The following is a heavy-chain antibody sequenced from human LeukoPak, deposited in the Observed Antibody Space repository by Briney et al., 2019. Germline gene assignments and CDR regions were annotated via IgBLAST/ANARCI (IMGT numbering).Heavy chain of an antibody. CDR1: GGSISSYY. Sequence: SETLSLTCSVSGGSISSYYWSWIRQSPGKGLEWIGYIYYSGSTYYNPSLKSRVTISVDTSKNQFSLKLSSVTAADTAVYYCARDIVVVPAAHGGFDYWGQGTLVTVSS. J-gene: IGHJ4*02. CDR2: IYYSGST. D-gene: IGHD2-2*01. CDR3: ARDIVVVPAAHGGFDY. V-gene: IGHV4-59*08.